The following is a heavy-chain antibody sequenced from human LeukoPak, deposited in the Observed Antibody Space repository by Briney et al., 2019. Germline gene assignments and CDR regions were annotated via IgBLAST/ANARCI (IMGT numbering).Heavy chain of an antibody. CDR2: ISAYNGNT. CDR3: AGGSHYYDSSGYYTY. CDR1: GYTFTSYG. J-gene: IGHJ4*02. Sequence: EASVKVSCKASGYTFTSYGISWVRQAPGQELEWMGWISAYNGNTNYAQKLQGRVTMTTDTSTSTAYMELRSLRSDDTAVYYCAGGSHYYDSSGYYTYWGQGTLVTVSS. V-gene: IGHV1-18*01. D-gene: IGHD3-22*01.